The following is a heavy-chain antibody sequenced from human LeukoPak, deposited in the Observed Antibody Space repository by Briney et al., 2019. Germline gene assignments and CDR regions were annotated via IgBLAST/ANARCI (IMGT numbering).Heavy chain of an antibody. CDR1: GGTFSSYA. Sequence: ASVKVSCKASGGTFSSYAISWVRQAPGQGLEWMGGIIPIFGTANYAQKFQGRVTMTTDTSTSTAYMELRSLRSDDTAVYYCARRASGYSYGYRRNWFDPWGQGTLVTVSS. J-gene: IGHJ5*02. V-gene: IGHV1-69*05. CDR3: ARRASGYSYGYRRNWFDP. CDR2: IIPIFGTA. D-gene: IGHD5-18*01.